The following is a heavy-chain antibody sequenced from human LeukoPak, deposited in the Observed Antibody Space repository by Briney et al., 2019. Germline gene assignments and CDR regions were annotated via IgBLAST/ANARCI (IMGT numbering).Heavy chain of an antibody. Sequence: RASVKVSCKASGYTFTSYGISWVRQAPGQGLEGMGWISAYNGNTNYAQKRQGRVTMTTDTSTSTAYMELRSLRSDDTAVYYCARGDSSGSFDYWGQGTLVTVSS. J-gene: IGHJ4*02. CDR2: ISAYNGNT. CDR3: ARGDSSGSFDY. CDR1: GYTFTSYG. V-gene: IGHV1-18*01. D-gene: IGHD3-22*01.